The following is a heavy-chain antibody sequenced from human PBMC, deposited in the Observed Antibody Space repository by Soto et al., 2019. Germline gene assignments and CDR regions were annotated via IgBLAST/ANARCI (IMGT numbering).Heavy chain of an antibody. Sequence: QVQLVESGGGVVQPGRSLRLSCAASGFTFSSYGMHWVRQAPGKGLEWVAVIWHEGGNKYYADSVKGRITISRDNSKNTFYLQMNRLRGEDTAVYYCARDRLGAPTSADYGMDVWGQGTTVTVSS. CDR1: GFTFSSYG. D-gene: IGHD3-16*01. J-gene: IGHJ6*02. CDR2: IWHEGGNK. V-gene: IGHV3-33*01. CDR3: ARDRLGAPTSADYGMDV.